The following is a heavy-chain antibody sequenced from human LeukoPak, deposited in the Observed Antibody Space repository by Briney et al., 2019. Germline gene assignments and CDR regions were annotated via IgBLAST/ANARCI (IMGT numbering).Heavy chain of an antibody. Sequence: ASVRVSCKASGYTFTSYGISWVRQAPGQGLEWMGWISAYNGNTNYALKLQGRVTMTTDTSTSTAYMELRSLRSDDTAVYYCARDHVVHYYDSSGYYFDYWGQGTLVTVSS. CDR3: ARDHVVHYYDSSGYYFDY. D-gene: IGHD3-22*01. J-gene: IGHJ4*02. CDR1: GYTFTSYG. V-gene: IGHV1-18*01. CDR2: ISAYNGNT.